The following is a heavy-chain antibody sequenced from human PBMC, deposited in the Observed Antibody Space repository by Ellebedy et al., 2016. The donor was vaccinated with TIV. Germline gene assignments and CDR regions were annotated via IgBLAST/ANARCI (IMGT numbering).Heavy chain of an antibody. J-gene: IGHJ4*02. D-gene: IGHD5-12*01. V-gene: IGHV3-64D*06. CDR2: VTTNGYNK. CDR1: GFTFSSHA. Sequence: GESLKISCSASGFTFSSHAMHWVRQAPGKGLEHVSAVTTNGYNKNYADSLKGRFTISRDNSKNTLYLQMSSLRAEDTAVYYCAKFSGRDFRKYYLDSWGQGTLVTVSS. CDR3: AKFSGRDFRKYYLDS.